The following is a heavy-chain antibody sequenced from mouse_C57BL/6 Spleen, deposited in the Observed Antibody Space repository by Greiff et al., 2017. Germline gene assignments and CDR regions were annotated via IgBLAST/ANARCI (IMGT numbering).Heavy chain of an antibody. CDR3: ARRGYYGSSYEYFDV. Sequence: EVQLVESGGGLVKPGGSLKLSCAASGFTFSSYTMSWVRQTPEKRLEWVATISGGGGNTYYPDSVKGRFTISRDNAKNTLYLQMSSLRSEDTALYYCARRGYYGSSYEYFDVWGTGTTVTVSS. D-gene: IGHD1-1*01. CDR2: ISGGGGNT. J-gene: IGHJ1*03. CDR1: GFTFSSYT. V-gene: IGHV5-9*01.